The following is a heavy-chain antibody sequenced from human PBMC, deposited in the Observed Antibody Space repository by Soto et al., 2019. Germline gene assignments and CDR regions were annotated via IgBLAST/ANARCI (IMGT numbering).Heavy chain of an antibody. CDR2: INGGSGST. J-gene: IGHJ5*01. CDR3: ARSPPPLGRFDS. CDR1: GYTFANYA. V-gene: IGHV1-3*01. Sequence: GASVKVSCKASGYTFANYAMQWVRQAPGQRLEWMGWINGGSGSTRYSQNFQGRLTITRDSSANTVYMELSSLRSGDTAIYYCARSPPPLGRFDSWGQGTRVNVAS.